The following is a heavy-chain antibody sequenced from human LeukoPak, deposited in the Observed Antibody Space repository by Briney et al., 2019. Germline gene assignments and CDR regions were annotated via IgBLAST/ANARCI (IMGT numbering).Heavy chain of an antibody. Sequence: GGSLRLSCAASGFTFSSYGMHWVRQAPGKGLEWVAVIWYDGTNTYYADSVKGRFTISRDNAKNSLYLQMNSLRAEDTAIYYCASDGHRGSDFDYWGQGTLVTVSS. CDR2: IWYDGTNT. CDR1: GFTFSSYG. D-gene: IGHD1-26*01. CDR3: ASDGHRGSDFDY. V-gene: IGHV3-33*01. J-gene: IGHJ4*02.